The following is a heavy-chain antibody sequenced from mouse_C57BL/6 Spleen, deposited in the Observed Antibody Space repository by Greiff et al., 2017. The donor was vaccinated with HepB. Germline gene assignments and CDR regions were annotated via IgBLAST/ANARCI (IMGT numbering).Heavy chain of an antibody. J-gene: IGHJ4*01. CDR2: IYPGSGST. CDR3: ARLRTTVVSYYAMDY. V-gene: IGHV1-55*01. Sequence: QVQLQQPGAELVKPGASVKMSCKASGYTFTSYWITWVKQRPGQGLEWIGDIYPGSGSTNYNEKFKSKATLTVDTSSSTAYMQLSSLTSEDSAVYYCARLRTTVVSYYAMDYWGQGTSVTVSS. D-gene: IGHD1-1*01. CDR1: GYTFTSYW.